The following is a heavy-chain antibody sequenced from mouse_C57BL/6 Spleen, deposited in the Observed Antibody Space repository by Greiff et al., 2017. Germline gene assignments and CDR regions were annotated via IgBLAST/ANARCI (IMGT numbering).Heavy chain of an antibody. CDR3: ARSRIYYGNYDYYAMDY. CDR1: GYSFTDYN. Sequence: VQLKQSGPELVKPGASVKISCKASGYSFTDYNMNWVKQSNGKSLEWIGVINPNYGTTSYNQKFKGKATLTVDQSSSTAYMQLNSLTSEDSAVYYCARSRIYYGNYDYYAMDYWGQGTSVTVSS. CDR2: INPNYGTT. D-gene: IGHD2-1*01. V-gene: IGHV1-39*01. J-gene: IGHJ4*01.